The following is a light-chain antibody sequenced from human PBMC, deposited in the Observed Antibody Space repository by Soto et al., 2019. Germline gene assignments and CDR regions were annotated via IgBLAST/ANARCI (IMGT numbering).Light chain of an antibody. CDR1: RGIANY. Sequence: PMTQSPPSLSASVGDRVTITCRASRGIANYVNWYQHKLGKAPKLLIYSATNLQSGVPSRFSGSGSGTSFTFTISGLQPDDSATYYCQESNSVPFSFGGGTKLEIK. V-gene: IGKV1-39*01. J-gene: IGKJ4*01. CDR2: SAT. CDR3: QESNSVPFS.